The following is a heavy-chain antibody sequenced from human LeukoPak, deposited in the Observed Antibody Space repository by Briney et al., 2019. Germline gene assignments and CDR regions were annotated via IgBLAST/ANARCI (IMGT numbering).Heavy chain of an antibody. D-gene: IGHD2-15*01. CDR3: ARGGTDFDY. J-gene: IGHJ4*02. Sequence: SETLSLTCTVSGGSISSYYWSWIRQAPGKGLEWIGHIYYSGSTNYNPSLASRVTISVDTSKNQFSLKLSSVTATDTALYYCARGGTDFDYWGQGTLVTVSS. CDR2: IYYSGST. CDR1: GGSISSYY. V-gene: IGHV4-59*08.